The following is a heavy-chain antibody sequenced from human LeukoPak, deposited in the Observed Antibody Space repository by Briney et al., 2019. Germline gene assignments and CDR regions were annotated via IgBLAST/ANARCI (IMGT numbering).Heavy chain of an antibody. J-gene: IGHJ5*02. CDR3: AVGYYGSGSYKRLMNWFDP. Sequence: ASVKVSCKASGYTFTGYYMHWVRQAPGQGLEWMGWINPNSGGTNYAQKFQGRVTMTRDTSISTAYMELSRLRSDDTAVYYCAVGYYGSGSYKRLMNWFDPWGQGTLVTVSS. D-gene: IGHD3-10*01. CDR2: INPNSGGT. CDR1: GYTFTGYY. V-gene: IGHV1-2*02.